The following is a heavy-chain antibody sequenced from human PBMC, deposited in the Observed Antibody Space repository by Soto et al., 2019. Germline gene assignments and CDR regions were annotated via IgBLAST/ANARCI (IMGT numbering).Heavy chain of an antibody. J-gene: IGHJ4*02. V-gene: IGHV3-23*01. CDR3: AKDPGGSYYFDY. CDR1: GFTFNSYA. D-gene: IGHD1-26*01. Sequence: GGSLRLSCAASGFTFNSYAMSWVRQAPGKGLEWVSAISGSGGSTYYADSVKGRFTISRDNSKNTLYLQMNSLRAEDTAVYYCAKDPGGSYYFDYWGQGTLVTVSS. CDR2: ISGSGGST.